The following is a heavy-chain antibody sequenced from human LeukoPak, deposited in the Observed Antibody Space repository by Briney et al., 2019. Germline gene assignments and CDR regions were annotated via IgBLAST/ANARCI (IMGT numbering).Heavy chain of an antibody. D-gene: IGHD3-3*01. Sequence: SETLSLTCAVSGGSISSSNWWSWVRQPPGKGLEWIGEIYHSGSTNYNPSLKSRVTISVDTSKNQFSLKLSSVTAADTAVYYCARVCDFWRANLNYYYYYYMDVWGKGTTVTVSS. CDR2: IYHSGST. CDR1: GGSISSSNW. CDR3: ARVCDFWRANLNYYYYYYMDV. V-gene: IGHV4-4*02. J-gene: IGHJ6*03.